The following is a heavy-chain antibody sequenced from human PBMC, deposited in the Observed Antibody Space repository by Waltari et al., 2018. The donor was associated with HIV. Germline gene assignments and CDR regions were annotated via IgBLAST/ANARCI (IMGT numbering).Heavy chain of an antibody. CDR3: ATMIAAAGEDFDY. CDR2: ISGSGGST. J-gene: IGHJ4*02. D-gene: IGHD6-13*01. V-gene: IGHV3-23*01. CDR1: GFTFSAHS. Sequence: EVQLLESGGGLVQPGGSLRLSCAASGFTFSAHSMSWARRAPGKGLEWVSGISGSGGSTYYAKSVKGRFTISRDNSKNKLYVQMNSLRAADTAIYYCATMIAAAGEDFDYWGQGTLVAVSS.